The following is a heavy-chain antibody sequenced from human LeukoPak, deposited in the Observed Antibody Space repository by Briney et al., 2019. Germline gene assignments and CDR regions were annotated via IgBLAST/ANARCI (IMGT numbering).Heavy chain of an antibody. Sequence: ASVKVSCKASGYTFTSYGVSWVRQAPGQGLEWMGWISAYNGNTNYAQKFQGRVTMTEDTSTDTAYMELSSLRSEDTAVYYCATDRGVRGVFSSFMDYWGQGTLVTVSS. V-gene: IGHV1-18*01. J-gene: IGHJ4*02. CDR2: ISAYNGNT. CDR3: ATDRGVRGVFSSFMDY. CDR1: GYTFTSYG. D-gene: IGHD3-10*01.